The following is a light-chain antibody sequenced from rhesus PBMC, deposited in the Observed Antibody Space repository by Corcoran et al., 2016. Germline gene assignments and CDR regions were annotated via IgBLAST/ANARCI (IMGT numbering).Light chain of an antibody. CDR3: QHYYDNPFT. CDR1: QNIYSN. Sequence: DIQMTQSPSALSASVGDRVTISCRASQNIYSNLAWYQQKPGKAPKLLIYAASSLHTGIPSRFSGSGSGTYVTLTISSLQPEDSAAYYCQHYYDNPFTFGPGTKLDIK. CDR2: AAS. J-gene: IGKJ3*01. V-gene: IGKV1S12*01.